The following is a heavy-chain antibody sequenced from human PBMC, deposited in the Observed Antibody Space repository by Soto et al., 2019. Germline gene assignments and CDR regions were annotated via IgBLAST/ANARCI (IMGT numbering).Heavy chain of an antibody. CDR1: GYTFTSYA. D-gene: IGHD6-19*01. V-gene: IGHV1-3*01. CDR3: ARVSGWYYFDY. J-gene: IGHJ4*02. Sequence: QVQLVQSGAEVKKPGASVKVSCKASGYTFTSYAMHWVRQAPGQRLEWMGWINAGNGNTKYSQKFQGGVTITRDTSASTVYMELSSLRSEDTAVYYCARVSGWYYFDYWGQGTLVTVSS. CDR2: INAGNGNT.